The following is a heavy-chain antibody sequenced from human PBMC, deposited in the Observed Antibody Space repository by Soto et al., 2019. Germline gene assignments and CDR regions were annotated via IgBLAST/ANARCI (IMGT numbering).Heavy chain of an antibody. CDR1: GFTFSSYA. V-gene: IGHV3-23*01. J-gene: IGHJ6*02. CDR3: AKALAGIAAVENYYYYGMDV. D-gene: IGHD6-13*01. Sequence: GGSLRLSCAASGFTFSSYAMSWVRQAPGKGLEWVSAISGRGGSTYYADSVKGRFTISRDNSKNTLYLQMNSLRAEETAVYYCAKALAGIAAVENYYYYGMDVWGQGTTVTVSS. CDR2: ISGRGGST.